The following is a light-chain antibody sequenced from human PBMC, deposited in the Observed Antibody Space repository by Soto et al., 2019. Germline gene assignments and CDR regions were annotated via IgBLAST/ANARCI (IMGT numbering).Light chain of an antibody. Sequence: DIQMTQSPPSLSASVGDRVTITCRASQGIGNSLAWYQQKPGTVPKLLIYSASTLQSGVPSRFSGSGSGTDFTRTISSLQPEDVAAYYCQKYNTVPATFGQGTRLEMK. CDR3: QKYNTVPAT. J-gene: IGKJ5*01. V-gene: IGKV1-27*01. CDR1: QGIGNS. CDR2: SAS.